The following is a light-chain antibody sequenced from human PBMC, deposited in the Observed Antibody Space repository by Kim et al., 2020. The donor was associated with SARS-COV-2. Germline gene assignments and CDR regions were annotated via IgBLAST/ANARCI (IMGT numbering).Light chain of an antibody. V-gene: IGKV3-20*01. CDR1: QRVSNSR. CDR2: DAS. Sequence: SPGETAPLSCSASQRVSNSRLAWYQQKPGPAPRLLIYDASSRATGITDRFSGSGSGTDFTLTISKLEPEDFAVYYCQQYGASSLTFGGGTKVDIK. J-gene: IGKJ4*01. CDR3: QQYGASSLT.